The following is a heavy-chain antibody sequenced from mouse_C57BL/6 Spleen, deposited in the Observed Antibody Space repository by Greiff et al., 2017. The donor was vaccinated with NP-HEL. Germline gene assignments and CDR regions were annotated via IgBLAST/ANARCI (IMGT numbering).Heavy chain of an antibody. D-gene: IGHD1-1*01. CDR3: ARHYYGSSLWYFDV. V-gene: IGHV1-52*01. J-gene: IGHJ1*03. Sequence: QVQLQQSGAELVRPGSSVKLSCKASGYTFTSYWMHWVKQRPIQGLEWIGNIDPSDSETHYNQKFKDKATLTVDKSSSTAYMQLSSLTSEDSAVYYCARHYYGSSLWYFDVWGTGTTVTVSS. CDR1: GYTFTSYW. CDR2: IDPSDSET.